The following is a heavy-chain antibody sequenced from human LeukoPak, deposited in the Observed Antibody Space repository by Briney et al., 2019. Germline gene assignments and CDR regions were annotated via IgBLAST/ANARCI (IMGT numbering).Heavy chain of an antibody. CDR3: AKGPVSGIAAAGTLGY. V-gene: IGHV3-23*01. J-gene: IGHJ4*02. D-gene: IGHD6-13*01. Sequence: GGSLRLSCAASGFTFSSYAMSWVRQAPGKGLEWVSAISGSGGSTYYADPVKGRFTISRDNSKNTLYLQMNSLRAEDTAVYYCAKGPVSGIAAAGTLGYWGQGTLVTVSS. CDR2: ISGSGGST. CDR1: GFTFSSYA.